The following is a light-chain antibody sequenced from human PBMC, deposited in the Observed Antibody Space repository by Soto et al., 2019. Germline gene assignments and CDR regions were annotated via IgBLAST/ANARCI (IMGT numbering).Light chain of an antibody. CDR3: MQALQTPPT. CDR2: LGS. CDR1: QSLLHSNGYNY. Sequence: DIVMTQSPLSLPVTPGEPASISCRSSQSLLHSNGYNYLDWYLQKPGQSPQLLIFLGSNRASGVPDRFSGSGSHTDFTLKISRVEAEDVGVYYCMQALQTPPTFGQGTKVDIK. J-gene: IGKJ1*01. V-gene: IGKV2-28*01.